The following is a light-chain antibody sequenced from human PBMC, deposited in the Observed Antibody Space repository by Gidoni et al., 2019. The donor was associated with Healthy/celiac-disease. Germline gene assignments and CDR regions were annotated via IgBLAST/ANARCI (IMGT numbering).Light chain of an antibody. CDR1: QYISNY. CDR3: QQYDNLPLT. V-gene: IGKV1-33*01. CDR2: DAS. Sequence: IQLTHSPSSLSASVGDRVTITCQASQYISNYLNWYQQKPGKAPKLLIYDASNLETGVPSRFSGSGSGTDFTFTISSLQPEDIATYYCQQYDNLPLTFXGXTKVEIK. J-gene: IGKJ4*01.